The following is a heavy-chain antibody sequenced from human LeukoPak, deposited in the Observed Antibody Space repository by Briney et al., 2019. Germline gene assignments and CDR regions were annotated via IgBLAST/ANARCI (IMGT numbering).Heavy chain of an antibody. CDR1: GFTVSSNY. V-gene: IGHV3-53*04. D-gene: IGHD3-10*01. CDR2: IYSGGST. J-gene: IGHJ5*02. Sequence: PGGSLRLSCAASGFTVSSNYMSWVRQAPGKGLEWVSVIYSGGSTYYADSVKGRFTISRHNSKNTLYLQMSSLRAEDTAVYYCARDPRVMVRGPSGFDPWGQGTLVTVSS. CDR3: ARDPRVMVRGPSGFDP.